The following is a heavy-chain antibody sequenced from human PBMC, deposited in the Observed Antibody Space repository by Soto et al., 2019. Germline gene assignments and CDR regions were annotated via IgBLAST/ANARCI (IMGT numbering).Heavy chain of an antibody. V-gene: IGHV1-46*01. D-gene: IGHD3-9*01. CDR3: ARDGGYDVLTGHYILLYYLDN. J-gene: IGHJ4*02. Sequence: ASVKVSCKTSGYTFTTYSMHWVRQTPGHGLEWMGVINPSGGRTSYAQKFQGRVTMTRDTSTSTVHMELSNLRSEDTAVYFCARDGGYDVLTGHYILLYYLDNWGLGTLVTVSS. CDR2: INPSGGRT. CDR1: GYTFTTYS.